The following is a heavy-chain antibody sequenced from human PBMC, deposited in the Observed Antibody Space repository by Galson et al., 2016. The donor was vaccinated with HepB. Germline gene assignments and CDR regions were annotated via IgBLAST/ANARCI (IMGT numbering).Heavy chain of an antibody. V-gene: IGHV7-4-1*02. CDR3: ATHYDILTGHRAFEI. Sequence: SVKVSCKASGHTFTNFAMNWVRQAPGQGPEWLGWIDTNTGNPTYAQGFTGRFVFSLDTSVSTAYLQVSSLKAEDTAVYFCATHYDILTGHRAFEIWGQGTMVTVSS. CDR2: IDTNTGNP. D-gene: IGHD3-9*01. CDR1: GHTFTNFA. J-gene: IGHJ3*02.